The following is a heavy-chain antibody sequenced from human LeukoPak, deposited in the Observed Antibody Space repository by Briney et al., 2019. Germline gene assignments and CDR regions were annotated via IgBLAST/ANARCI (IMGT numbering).Heavy chain of an antibody. V-gene: IGHV4-59*01. Sequence: SETLSLTCTVSGGSISSYYWSWIRQPPGKGLEWIGYIYYSGSTNYNPSLKSRVTISVDTSKNQFSLKLSSVTAADTAVYYCARGVSDIVATSLGDWFDPWGQGTLVTVSS. CDR1: GGSISSYY. D-gene: IGHD5-12*01. CDR2: IYYSGST. CDR3: ARGVSDIVATSLGDWFDP. J-gene: IGHJ5*02.